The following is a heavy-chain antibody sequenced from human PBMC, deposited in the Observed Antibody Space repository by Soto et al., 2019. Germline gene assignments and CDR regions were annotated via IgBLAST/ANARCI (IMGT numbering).Heavy chain of an antibody. V-gene: IGHV4-39*01. D-gene: IGHD6-13*01. CDR2: IYYSGST. Sequence: QLQLQESGPGLVKPSETLSLTCTVSGGSISSSSYYWGWIRQPPGKGLEWIGSIYYSGSTYYNPSLKSRVTISVDTSKNQFSLKLSSVTAADTAVYYCARTGVVAAGGTRRYFDYWGQGTLVTVSS. CDR3: ARTGVVAAGGTRRYFDY. J-gene: IGHJ4*02. CDR1: GGSISSSSYY.